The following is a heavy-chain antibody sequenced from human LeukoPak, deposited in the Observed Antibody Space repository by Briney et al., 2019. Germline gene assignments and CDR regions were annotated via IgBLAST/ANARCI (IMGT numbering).Heavy chain of an antibody. Sequence: GGSLRLSCAASGFTFSSYSMNWVRQAPGKGLEWVSYISSSSSTIYYADSVKGRFTISRDNAKNSLYLQMNSLRAEDTAVYYCASSRSGLEVVTPIEIYWGQGTLVTVSS. CDR1: GFTFSSYS. CDR2: ISSSSSTI. J-gene: IGHJ4*02. D-gene: IGHD4-23*01. CDR3: ASSRSGLEVVTPIEIY. V-gene: IGHV3-48*01.